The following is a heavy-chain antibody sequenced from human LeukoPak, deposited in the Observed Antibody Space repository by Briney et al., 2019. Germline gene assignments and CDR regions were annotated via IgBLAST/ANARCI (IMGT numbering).Heavy chain of an antibody. CDR1: GFSFPNYW. V-gene: IGHV5-51*01. J-gene: IGHJ3*02. D-gene: IGHD3-10*01. CDR2: IYPEDSDT. CDR3: ARDTFGGTAFDI. Sequence: GESLKISCKGSGFSFPNYWIGWVRQMPGKGLEWMGIIYPEDSDTRYSPSFQGHVTMSADTSIMTAYLHWSSLKASDTAMYYCARDTFGGTAFDIWGQGTMVTVSS.